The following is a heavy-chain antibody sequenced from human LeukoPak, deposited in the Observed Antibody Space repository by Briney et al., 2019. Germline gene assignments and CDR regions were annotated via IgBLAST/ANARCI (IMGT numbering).Heavy chain of an antibody. D-gene: IGHD3-3*02. CDR1: GGAFSSYA. V-gene: IGHV1-69*06. CDR2: IIPIFGTA. Sequence: ASVKVSCKASGGAFSSYAISWVRQAPGQGLEWMGGIIPIFGTANYAQKFQGRVTITADKSTSTAYMELSSLRSEDTAVYYCARAPFAPNYYYMDVWGKGTTVTVSS. CDR3: ARAPFAPNYYYMDV. J-gene: IGHJ6*03.